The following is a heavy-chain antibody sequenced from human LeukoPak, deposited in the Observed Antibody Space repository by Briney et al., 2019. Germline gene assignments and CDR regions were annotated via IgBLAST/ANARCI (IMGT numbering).Heavy chain of an antibody. D-gene: IGHD3-22*01. CDR3: ARNGYYYDSSGYPYLYYYYYYGMDV. CDR1: GYTFTSYD. V-gene: IGHV1-8*01. J-gene: IGHJ6*02. Sequence: ASVKVSCKASGYTFTSYDINWVRQATGQGLEWMGWMNPNSGNTGYAQKFQGGVTMTRNTSISTAYMELSSLRSEDTAVYYCARNGYYYDSSGYPYLYYYYYYGMDVWGQGTTVTVSS. CDR2: MNPNSGNT.